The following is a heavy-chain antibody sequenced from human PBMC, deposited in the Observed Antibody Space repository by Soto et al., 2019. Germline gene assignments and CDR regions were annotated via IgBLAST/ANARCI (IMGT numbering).Heavy chain of an antibody. CDR3: ARSYRAAALPPDFWSGYFWDY. V-gene: IGHV1-69*16. J-gene: IGHJ4*02. CDR1: GGTFSNYI. D-gene: IGHD3-3*01. CDR2: IIPILHTA. Sequence: QVQLVQSGAEVKKPGSSVKVSCKASGGTFSNYIITWVRQAPGQGLEWMGGIIPILHTANYAQKFQGRVTITADESTRTAYMELSSLRSEDTAVYYCARSYRAAALPPDFWSGYFWDYWGQGTLVTVSS.